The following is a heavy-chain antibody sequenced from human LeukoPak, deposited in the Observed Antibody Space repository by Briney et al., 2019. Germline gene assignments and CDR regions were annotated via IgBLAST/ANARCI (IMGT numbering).Heavy chain of an antibody. CDR2: IYNDGSTK. D-gene: IGHD4-23*01. CDR3: ARDLDYGGDGDFDY. Sequence: GGSLRLSCAASGFTFNSYGMHWVRQAPGKGLEWMTVIYNDGSTKYYADSVKGRFTISRDNSKNTLYLQMNSLRAEDTAVYYCARDLDYGGDGDFDYWGQGTLVTVSS. V-gene: IGHV3-33*01. CDR1: GFTFNSYG. J-gene: IGHJ4*02.